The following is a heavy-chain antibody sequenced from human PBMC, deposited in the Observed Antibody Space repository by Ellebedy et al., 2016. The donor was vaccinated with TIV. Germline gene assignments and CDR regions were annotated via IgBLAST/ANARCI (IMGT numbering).Heavy chain of an antibody. V-gene: IGHV1-46*01. J-gene: IGHJ6*02. Sequence: ASVKVSCKASGYTFINFYMHWVRQVPGQGLEWMGLINPHDGSTNYAQKLQGRLTVTRDTSTSTVYMELTNLISEDTAIYYCARGSGSRYYFYYNMDVWGQGTTVTVSS. CDR1: GYTFINFY. D-gene: IGHD3-10*01. CDR2: INPHDGST. CDR3: ARGSGSRYYFYYNMDV.